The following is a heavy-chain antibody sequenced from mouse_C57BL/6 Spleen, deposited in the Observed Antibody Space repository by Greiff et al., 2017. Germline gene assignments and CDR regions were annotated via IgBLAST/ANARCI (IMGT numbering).Heavy chain of an antibody. CDR1: GYAFSSYW. CDR3: ARGYYYGSSYVYFDV. J-gene: IGHJ1*03. D-gene: IGHD1-1*01. CDR2: IYPGDGDT. Sequence: VQLQESGAELVKPGASVKISCKASGYAFSSYWMNWVKQRPGKGLEWIGQIYPGDGDTNYNGKFKGKATLTADKSSSTAYMQLSSLTSEDSAVYFCARGYYYGSSYVYFDVWGTGTTGTVSS. V-gene: IGHV1-80*01.